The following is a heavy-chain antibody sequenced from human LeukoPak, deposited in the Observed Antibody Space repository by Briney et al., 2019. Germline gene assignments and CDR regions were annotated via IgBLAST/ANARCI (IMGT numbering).Heavy chain of an antibody. Sequence: GASVKVSCKASGYTFTDYYIHWVRQAPAQGLEWMAWIDPNSGGAHYAQKFQGRVTVTSDTSISTAYMEVSSVRSDDTAMYYCARRERTGRNVFDIGGQGTMITVP. V-gene: IGHV1-2*02. CDR2: IDPNSGGA. CDR3: ARRERTGRNVFDI. D-gene: IGHD1/OR15-1a*01. J-gene: IGHJ3*02. CDR1: GYTFTDYY.